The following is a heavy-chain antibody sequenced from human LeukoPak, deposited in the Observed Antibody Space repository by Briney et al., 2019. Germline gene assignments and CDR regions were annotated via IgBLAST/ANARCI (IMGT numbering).Heavy chain of an antibody. J-gene: IGHJ4*02. CDR2: INSDGSST. D-gene: IGHD6-13*01. Sequence: GGSLRLSCAASGLTFSSYWMYWVRQAPGKGLVWVSRINSDGSSTSYADSVKGRFTISRDNAKNTLYLQMNSLRAEDTPVSYFASSGSRSYYWDQGTLVTVSS. V-gene: IGHV3-74*01. CDR1: GLTFSSYW. CDR3: ASSGSRSYY.